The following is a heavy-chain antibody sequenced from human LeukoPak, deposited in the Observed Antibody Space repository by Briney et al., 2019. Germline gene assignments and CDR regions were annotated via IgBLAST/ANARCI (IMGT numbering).Heavy chain of an antibody. V-gene: IGHV4-61*02. Sequence: PSETLSLTCTVSGGSISSGSYYWSWIRQPAGKGLELIGRIYTSGSTNYNPSLKRRVTISVDTSKNQCSLKLSSVTAADTAVYDCATGWVITGENWGQGTLVTVSS. CDR2: IYTSGST. CDR3: ATGWVITGEN. CDR1: GGSISSGSYY. D-gene: IGHD3-22*01. J-gene: IGHJ4*02.